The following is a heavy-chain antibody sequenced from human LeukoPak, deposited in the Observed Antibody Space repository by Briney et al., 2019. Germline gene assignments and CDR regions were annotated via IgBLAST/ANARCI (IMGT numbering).Heavy chain of an antibody. CDR1: GFTFNNYA. CDR3: ARDYPTSGIVAIFDY. D-gene: IGHD1-1*01. Sequence: GGSLRLSCASSGFTFNNYAMTWVRQAPGKGLEWVSSITASGGSTYCADSVKGRFTISRDNSKNTLYLQMSSLRAEDTAVYYCARDYPTSGIVAIFDYWGQGTLVTVSS. CDR2: ITASGGST. J-gene: IGHJ4*02. V-gene: IGHV3-23*01.